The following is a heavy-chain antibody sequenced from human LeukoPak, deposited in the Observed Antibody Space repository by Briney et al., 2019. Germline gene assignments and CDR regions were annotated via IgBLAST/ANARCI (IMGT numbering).Heavy chain of an antibody. J-gene: IGHJ4*02. Sequence: GGSLRLSCAASGFTFSTYEMNWVRQAPGKGLEWLSYISNSGTTIYYADSVKGRFTISRDNSKNTLYLQMNSLRAEDTAVYYCARGAYYYGSGSPPQYYFDYWGQGTLVTVSS. CDR3: ARGAYYYGSGSPPQYYFDY. V-gene: IGHV3-48*03. CDR2: ISNSGTTI. D-gene: IGHD3-10*01. CDR1: GFTFSTYE.